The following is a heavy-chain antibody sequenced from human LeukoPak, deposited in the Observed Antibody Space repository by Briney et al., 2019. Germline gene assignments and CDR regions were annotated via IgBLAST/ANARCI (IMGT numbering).Heavy chain of an antibody. Sequence: AGGSLRLSCAASGFTFSSYGMHWVRQAPGKGLEWVAVISYDGSNKYYADSVKGRFTISRDNSKNTLYLQMNSLRAEDTAVYYCARAGGMITFGGVIVSGNYFDYWGQGTLVTVSS. V-gene: IGHV3-30*03. CDR1: GFTFSSYG. D-gene: IGHD3-16*02. J-gene: IGHJ4*02. CDR2: ISYDGSNK. CDR3: ARAGGMITFGGVIVSGNYFDY.